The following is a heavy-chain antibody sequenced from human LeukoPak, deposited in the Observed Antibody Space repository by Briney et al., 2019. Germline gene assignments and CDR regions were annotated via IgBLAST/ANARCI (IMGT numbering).Heavy chain of an antibody. J-gene: IGHJ2*01. D-gene: IGHD6-13*01. CDR3: AKDGNGGAAARPYWYFDL. Sequence: GGSLRLSCAASGFTFSSYSMNWVRQAPGKGLEWVSSISSSSSYIYYADSVKGRFTISRDNAKNSLYLQMNSLRAEDTALYYCAKDGNGGAAARPYWYFDLWGRGTLVTVSS. V-gene: IGHV3-21*04. CDR1: GFTFSSYS. CDR2: ISSSSSYI.